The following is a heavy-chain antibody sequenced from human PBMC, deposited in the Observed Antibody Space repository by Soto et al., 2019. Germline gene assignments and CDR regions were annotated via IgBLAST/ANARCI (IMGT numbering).Heavy chain of an antibody. D-gene: IGHD2-2*01. Sequence: QVQLVQSGAEVKKPESSVKVSCKTSGGTFVRHVISWVRQAPGQGPEWMGKINPLSGIANYAQKFQARVTFTADTDSSTAYMELSSLSSDDTAVYYCATPACAATWCSPSHNLDHWGQGTLVTVSS. CDR1: GGTFVRHV. V-gene: IGHV1-69*09. CDR2: INPLSGIA. CDR3: ATPACAATWCSPSHNLDH. J-gene: IGHJ4*02.